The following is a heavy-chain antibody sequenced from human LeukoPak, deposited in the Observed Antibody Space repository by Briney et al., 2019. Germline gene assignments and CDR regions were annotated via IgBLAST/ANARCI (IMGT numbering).Heavy chain of an antibody. CDR2: IWYDGSNK. Sequence: GGSLRLSCAASGFTFSNYGMHWVRQAPGKGLEWVAVIWYDGSNKYYADSVKGRFTISRDNSKNTLYLQMNSLRAEDTAVYYCAKAKKDGGFDYWGQGTLVTVSS. D-gene: IGHD3-16*01. CDR1: GFTFSNYG. J-gene: IGHJ4*02. V-gene: IGHV3-33*06. CDR3: AKAKKDGGFDY.